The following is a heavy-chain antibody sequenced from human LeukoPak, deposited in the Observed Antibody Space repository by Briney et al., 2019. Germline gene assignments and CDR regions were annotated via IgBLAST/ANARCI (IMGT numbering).Heavy chain of an antibody. J-gene: IGHJ4*02. CDR2: MNPNSGNT. V-gene: IGHV1-8*01. D-gene: IGHD1-26*01. CDR3: ARVVSGSRSVDY. Sequence: ASVKVSCKASGYTFTSYDINWVRQATGQGLEWMGWMNPNSGNTGYAQKFQGRVTMTRNTSISTAYMELSSLRSEDTAVYYCARVVSGSRSVDYWGQGTLVTVSS. CDR1: GYTFTSYD.